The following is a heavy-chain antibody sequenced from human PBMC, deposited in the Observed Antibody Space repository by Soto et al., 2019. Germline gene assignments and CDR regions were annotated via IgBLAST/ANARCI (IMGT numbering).Heavy chain of an antibody. J-gene: IGHJ6*02. CDR1: GYTFTSYG. Sequence: ASVKVSCKASGYTFTSYGISWVRQAPGQGLEWMGWISAYNGNTNYAQKLQGRVTMTTDTSTSTAYMELRSLGSDDTAVYYCASLHVCTNGVCYTLGYYYGMDVWGQGTTVTVSS. CDR3: ASLHVCTNGVCYTLGYYYGMDV. D-gene: IGHD2-8*01. V-gene: IGHV1-18*04. CDR2: ISAYNGNT.